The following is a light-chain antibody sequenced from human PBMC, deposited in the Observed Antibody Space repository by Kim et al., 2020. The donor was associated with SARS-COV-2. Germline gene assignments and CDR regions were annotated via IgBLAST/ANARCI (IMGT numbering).Light chain of an antibody. CDR2: RDS. CDR1: NIGSKS. V-gene: IGLV3-9*01. J-gene: IGLJ3*02. Sequence: DLGQTARITCEENNIGSKSVHWYQQRPGQTPLLFIYRDSERPSAIPDRFSGSTSGNTAALTISGAQVEDEGEYYCQVWDSNAAVFGGGTQLTVL. CDR3: QVWDSNAAV.